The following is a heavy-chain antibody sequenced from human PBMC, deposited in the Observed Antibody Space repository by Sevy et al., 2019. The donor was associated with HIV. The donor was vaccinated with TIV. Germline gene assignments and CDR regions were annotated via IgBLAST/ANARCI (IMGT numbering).Heavy chain of an antibody. Sequence: GGSLRLSCAASGFTFSNAWMSWVRQAPGKGLEWVGRIKSKTDGGTTDYAAPVKGRFTISRDDSKNTLYLQMNSLKPEDTAVYYCTTDQDVTMVRGVIYYFDYWGQGTLVTVSS. CDR3: TTDQDVTMVRGVIYYFDY. V-gene: IGHV3-15*01. D-gene: IGHD3-10*01. CDR1: GFTFSNAW. CDR2: IKSKTDGGTT. J-gene: IGHJ4*02.